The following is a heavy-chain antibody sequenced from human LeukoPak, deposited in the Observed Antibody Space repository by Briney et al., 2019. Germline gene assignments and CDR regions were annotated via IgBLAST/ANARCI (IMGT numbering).Heavy chain of an antibody. Sequence: SETLSLTCTVSGGSISSGSYYWSWIRQPAGKGLEWIGRIYTSGSTNYNPSLKSRVTISVDTSKNQFSLKLNSVTAADTAVYYCASNYYGSGPYFGYWGQGTLVTVSS. J-gene: IGHJ4*02. CDR2: IYTSGST. D-gene: IGHD3-10*01. V-gene: IGHV4-61*02. CDR3: ASNYYGSGPYFGY. CDR1: GGSISSGSYY.